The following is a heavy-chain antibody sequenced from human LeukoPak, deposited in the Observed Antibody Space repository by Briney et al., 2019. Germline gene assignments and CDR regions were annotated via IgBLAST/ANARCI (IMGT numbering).Heavy chain of an antibody. CDR2: ISYDGSNK. Sequence: TGGSLRLSCAASGFTFSSNGMHWVRQAPGKGLEWVAVISYDGSNKYYADSVKGRFTISRDNSKNTLYLQMNSLRAEDTAVYYCAKDVQWLVLFYWGQGTLVTVSS. V-gene: IGHV3-30*18. D-gene: IGHD6-19*01. J-gene: IGHJ4*02. CDR3: AKDVQWLVLFY. CDR1: GFTFSSNG.